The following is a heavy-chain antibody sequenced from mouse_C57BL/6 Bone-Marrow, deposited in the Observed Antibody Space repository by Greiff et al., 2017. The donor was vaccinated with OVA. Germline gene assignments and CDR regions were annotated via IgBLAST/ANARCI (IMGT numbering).Heavy chain of an antibody. D-gene: IGHD1-1*02. CDR3: TTVLCWYFDV. V-gene: IGHV14-4*01. CDR2: IDPENGDT. CDR1: GFNIKDDY. Sequence: EVMLVESGAELVRPGASVKLSCTASGFNIKDDYMHWVKQRPEQGLEWIGWIDPENGDTEYASKFQGKATITADTSSNTAYLQLSSLTSEDTAVYYCTTVLCWYFDVWGTGTTVTVSS. J-gene: IGHJ1*03.